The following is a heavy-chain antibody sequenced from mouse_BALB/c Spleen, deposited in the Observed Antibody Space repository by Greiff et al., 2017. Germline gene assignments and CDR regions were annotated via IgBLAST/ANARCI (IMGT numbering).Heavy chain of an antibody. D-gene: IGHD5-1*01. CDR2: ISSGGSYT. V-gene: IGHV5-9-3*01. CDR1: GFTFSSYA. Sequence: EVQGVESGGGLVKPGGSLKLSCAASGFTFSSYAMSWVRQTPEKRLEWVATISSGGSYTYYPDSVKGRFTISRDNAKNTLYLHMSSLRSEDSAMYYCASVPYYFDYWGQGTTVTVSS. J-gene: IGHJ2*01. CDR3: ASVPYYFDY.